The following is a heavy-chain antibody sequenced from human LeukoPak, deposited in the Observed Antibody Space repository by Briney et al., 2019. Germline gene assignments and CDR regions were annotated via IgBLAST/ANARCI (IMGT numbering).Heavy chain of an antibody. CDR1: GFTFSSYS. Sequence: GGSLRLSCAASGFTFSSYSMNWVRQAPGKGLEWVSYIRSSSTTMYYADSVKGRFTISRDNAKNSLYLQMNSLRAEDTAMYYCVRDPGALDYWGQGTLVTVSS. V-gene: IGHV3-48*01. D-gene: IGHD7-27*01. CDR3: VRDPGALDY. CDR2: IRSSSTTM. J-gene: IGHJ4*02.